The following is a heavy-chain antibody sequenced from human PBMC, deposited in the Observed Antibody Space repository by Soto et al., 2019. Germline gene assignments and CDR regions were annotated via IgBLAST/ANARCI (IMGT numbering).Heavy chain of an antibody. CDR3: ARDPALGYCSGGSCYLGGWFDP. Sequence: PSETLSLTCTVSGGSISSYYWSWIQQPAGKGLEWIGRIYTSGSTNYNPSLKSRVTMSVDTSKNQFSLKLSSVTAADTAVYYCARDPALGYCSGGSCYLGGWFDPWGQGTLVTVSS. CDR2: IYTSGST. CDR1: GGSISSYY. D-gene: IGHD2-15*01. J-gene: IGHJ5*02. V-gene: IGHV4-4*07.